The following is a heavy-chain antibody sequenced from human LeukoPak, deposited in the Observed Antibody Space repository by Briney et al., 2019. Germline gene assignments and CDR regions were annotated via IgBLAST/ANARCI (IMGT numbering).Heavy chain of an antibody. Sequence: GGSLRLSCAASGFTFSSYAMSWVRQAPGKGLEWVSAITSSGGSAYYADSVKGRFTISRDNSKNTLYLQMNSLRAEDTAVYYCAKDLSPELVLDYWGRGTLVTVSS. D-gene: IGHD3-9*01. CDR2: ITSSGGSA. CDR3: AKDLSPELVLDY. CDR1: GFTFSSYA. J-gene: IGHJ4*02. V-gene: IGHV3-23*01.